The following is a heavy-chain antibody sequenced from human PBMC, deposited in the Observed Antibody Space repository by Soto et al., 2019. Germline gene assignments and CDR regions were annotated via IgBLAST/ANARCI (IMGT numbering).Heavy chain of an antibody. CDR1: GYTFTSYG. J-gene: IGHJ3*02. V-gene: IGHV1-18*01. CDR2: ISAYNGNT. D-gene: IGHD3-22*01. Sequence: ASVKVCCKASGYTFTSYGISWVRQAPGQGLEWMGWISAYNGNTNYAQKLQGRVTMTTDTSTSTAYMELRSLRSDDTAVYYCARSEYYYDSSGYHDAFDIWGQGTMVTVSS. CDR3: ARSEYYYDSSGYHDAFDI.